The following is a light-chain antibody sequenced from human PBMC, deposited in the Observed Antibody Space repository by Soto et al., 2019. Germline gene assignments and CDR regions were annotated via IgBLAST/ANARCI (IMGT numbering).Light chain of an antibody. V-gene: IGKV3D-15*01. J-gene: IGKJ1*01. CDR1: QSVSSN. CDR3: QHYNNWPPWT. Sequence: EIVMTQSPGTLSLSPGETATLSCRASQSVSSNYVAWFHQKPGQAPRLLIYGASSRATGVPDRFSGSGSGTEFTLTISSLQSEDFAVYYCQHYNNWPPWTFGQGTKVDIK. CDR2: GAS.